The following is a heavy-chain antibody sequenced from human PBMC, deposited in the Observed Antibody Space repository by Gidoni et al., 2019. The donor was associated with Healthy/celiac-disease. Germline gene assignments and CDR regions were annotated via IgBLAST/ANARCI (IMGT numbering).Heavy chain of an antibody. CDR1: GYTLTELS. D-gene: IGHD6-19*01. Sequence: QVQLVQSGAEVKKPGASVKVCCKVSGYTLTELSMHWVRQAPGKGLEWMGGFDPEECETIYAQKFQGRVTMTEDTSTDTAYMELSSLRSEDTAVYYCATDLAVAGTDYFDYWGQGTLVTVSS. J-gene: IGHJ4*02. V-gene: IGHV1-24*01. CDR2: FDPEECET. CDR3: ATDLAVAGTDYFDY.